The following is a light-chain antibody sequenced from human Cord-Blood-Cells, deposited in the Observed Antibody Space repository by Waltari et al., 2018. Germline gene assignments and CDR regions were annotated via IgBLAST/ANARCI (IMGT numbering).Light chain of an antibody. J-gene: IGKJ1*01. CDR3: QQYNSYSWT. V-gene: IGKV1-5*01. CDR1: QSISSW. CDR2: DAS. Sequence: QMTQSPSTQSASVGDRVTITCRASQSISSWLAWYQQKPGKAPKLLIYDASSLESGVPSRFSGSGSGTEFTLTISSLQPDDFATYYCQQYNSYSWTFGQGTKVEIK.